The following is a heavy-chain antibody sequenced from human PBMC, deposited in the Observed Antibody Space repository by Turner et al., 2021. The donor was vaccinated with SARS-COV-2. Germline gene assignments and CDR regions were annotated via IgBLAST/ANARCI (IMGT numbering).Heavy chain of an antibody. D-gene: IGHD1-26*01. CDR3: ARAKGPSLYRSYYNPTFFDP. CDR1: GGSFSGFY. V-gene: IGHV4-34*01. CDR2: INDSVST. J-gene: IGHJ5*02. Sequence: QVQLQPWGAGLLKTSETLSLTCDVHGGSFSGFYWTWIRQSPGKGLEWIGEINDSVSTTYNPSLKSRLTISVDTSKNQFSLKLTSVTDADTAVYYCARAKGPSLYRSYYNPTFFDPWGQGILVTVSS.